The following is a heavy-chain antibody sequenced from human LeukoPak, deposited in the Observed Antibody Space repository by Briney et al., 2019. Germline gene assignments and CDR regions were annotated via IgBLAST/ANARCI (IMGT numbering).Heavy chain of an antibody. Sequence: PGGSLRLSCAASGFTFSSYWMGWVRQAPGKGLEWVANIKQDGSGKVYVDSVKGRFTISRDNAMNSLYLEMNSLRAEDAAVYYCTRAYSDHSNYFDHWGQGTLVTVSS. CDR3: TRAYSDHSNYFDH. D-gene: IGHD4-11*01. CDR2: IKQDGSGK. J-gene: IGHJ4*02. CDR1: GFTFSSYW. V-gene: IGHV3-7*01.